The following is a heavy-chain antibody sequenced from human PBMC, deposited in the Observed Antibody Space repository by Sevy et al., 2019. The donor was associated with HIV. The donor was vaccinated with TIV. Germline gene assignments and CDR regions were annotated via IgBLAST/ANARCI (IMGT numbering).Heavy chain of an antibody. D-gene: IGHD4-17*01. CDR2: ISGSGDST. V-gene: IGHV3-23*01. J-gene: IGHJ5*02. CDR3: AKGPDYGDYVGWIDP. Sequence: GGSLRLSCVASGFTFSSSAMSWVRQAPGKGLEWVSTISGSGDSTYFVDSVKGRFTISRDNSKNTLYLQMDSLRAEGTAVYYCAKGPDYGDYVGWIDPWGQGTLVTVSS. CDR1: GFTFSSSA.